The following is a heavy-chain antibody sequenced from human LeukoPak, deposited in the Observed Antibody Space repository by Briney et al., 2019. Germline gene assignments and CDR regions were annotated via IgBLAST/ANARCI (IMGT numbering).Heavy chain of an antibody. CDR1: GYTFTSYY. CDR2: INPSGGST. V-gene: IGHV1-46*01. CDR3: AREAAGSTVDY. D-gene: IGHD6-13*01. J-gene: IGHJ4*02. Sequence: ASVKVSCKASGYTFTSYYMHWVRQAPGQGLEWMGIINPSGGSTSYAQKFQGRVTMTRDTSISTAYMELSRLRSDDTAVYYCAREAAGSTVDYWGQGTLVTVSS.